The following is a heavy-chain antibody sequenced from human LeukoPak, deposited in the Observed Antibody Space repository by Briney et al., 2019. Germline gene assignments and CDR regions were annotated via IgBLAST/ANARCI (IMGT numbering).Heavy chain of an antibody. Sequence: PSETLSLTCTVSGGSISSYYWSWIRHPPGKGLEWIGYIYYSGSTNYNPSLKSRATISVDTSKNQFSLNLSSVTAADTAVYYCARHEKSSGWFYDYWGQGTLVTVSS. CDR3: ARHEKSSGWFYDY. CDR2: IYYSGST. D-gene: IGHD6-19*01. J-gene: IGHJ4*02. CDR1: GGSISSYY. V-gene: IGHV4-59*08.